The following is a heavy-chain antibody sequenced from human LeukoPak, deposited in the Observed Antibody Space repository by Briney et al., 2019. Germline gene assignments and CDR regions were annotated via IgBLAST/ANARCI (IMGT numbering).Heavy chain of an antibody. V-gene: IGHV4-38-2*02. J-gene: IGHJ4*02. CDR3: ARGLVRQQWLPLGY. CDR2: IYHSGST. Sequence: PPETLSLTCTVSGYSISSGYYWGWIRQPPGKGLEWIGSIYHSGSTYYNPSLKSRVTISVDTSKNQFSLKLSSVTAADTAVYYCARGLVRQQWLPLGYWGQGTLVTVSS. D-gene: IGHD6-19*01. CDR1: GYSISSGYY.